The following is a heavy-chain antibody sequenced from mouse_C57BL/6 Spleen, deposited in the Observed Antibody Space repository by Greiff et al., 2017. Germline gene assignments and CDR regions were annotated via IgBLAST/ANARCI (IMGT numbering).Heavy chain of an antibody. CDR2: ISSGSSII. V-gene: IGHV5-17*01. Sequence: EVNVVESGGGLVKPGGSLTLSCAASGFTFSDYGMPWVRPAPEKGLEWVAYISSGSSIIYYADTVKGRFTISRDTAKNTLFLQMSSLRSEDTAMYYCAGGGYYAMDYWGQGTSVTVSS. CDR3: AGGGYYAMDY. CDR1: GFTFSDYG. D-gene: IGHD1-1*02. J-gene: IGHJ4*01.